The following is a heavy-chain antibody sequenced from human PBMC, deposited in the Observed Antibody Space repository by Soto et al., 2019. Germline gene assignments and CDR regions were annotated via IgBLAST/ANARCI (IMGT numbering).Heavy chain of an antibody. CDR3: AKDSSGWPYYFDY. CDR1: GFTFEDYA. V-gene: IGHV3-9*01. CDR2: ISWNSGSI. D-gene: IGHD6-19*01. J-gene: IGHJ4*02. Sequence: EVQLVESGGGLVQPGRSLRLSCAASGFTFEDYAMHWVRQAPGKGLEWVSGISWNSGSIGYADSVKGRFTISRDNAKNSLYLQMNSLRAEDTALYYCAKDSSGWPYYFDYWGQGTLVTVSS.